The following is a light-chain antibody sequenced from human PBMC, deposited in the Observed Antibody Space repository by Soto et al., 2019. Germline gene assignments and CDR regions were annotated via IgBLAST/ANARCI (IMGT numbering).Light chain of an antibody. CDR3: SSFASSNTWV. CDR2: EVT. Sequence: QSALTQPPSASGSPGQSVTISCTGTSSDVGAYNYVSWYQQHAGKAPKLVIYEVTKLPSGVPDRFSGSKSANTASLTFSGLKAEDEADYYCSSFASSNTWVFGGGTKLTVL. J-gene: IGLJ3*02. CDR1: SSDVGAYNY. V-gene: IGLV2-8*01.